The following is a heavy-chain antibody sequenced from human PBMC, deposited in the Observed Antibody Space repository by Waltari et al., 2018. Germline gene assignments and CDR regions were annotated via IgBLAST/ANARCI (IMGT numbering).Heavy chain of an antibody. CDR2: IGSSGRNT. V-gene: IGHV3-23*01. Sequence: EVQLLESGGVLVQPGGSLRLSCAASGFPCSSSDMRWVRQAPGKGLEGVSVIGSSGRNTYYADSVKGRFTISRDDSKNTLYLQMNSLRAEDTAVYYCAKGPAARTNWFDPWGQGTLVTVSS. D-gene: IGHD2-2*01. CDR1: GFPCSSSD. J-gene: IGHJ5*02. CDR3: AKGPAARTNWFDP.